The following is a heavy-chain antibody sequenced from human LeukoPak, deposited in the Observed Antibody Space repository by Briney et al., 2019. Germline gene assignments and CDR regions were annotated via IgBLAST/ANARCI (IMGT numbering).Heavy chain of an antibody. V-gene: IGHV4-59*02. CDR1: GGSVSDYY. CDR3: ASSQGDFWSGYYTKANWFDP. D-gene: IGHD3-3*01. J-gene: IGHJ5*02. Sequence: SETLSLTCTISGGSVSDYYWSWIRQSPGKGLECIGYIYHTGSTSYSPSLKSRVTISADTSQNQFSLKLSSVTAADTAVYYCASSQGDFWSGYYTKANWFDPWGQGTLVTVSS. CDR2: IYHTGST.